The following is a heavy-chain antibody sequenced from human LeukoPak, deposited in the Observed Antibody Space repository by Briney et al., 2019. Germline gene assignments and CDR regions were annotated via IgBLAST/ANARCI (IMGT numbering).Heavy chain of an antibody. CDR3: ARHIVGATLFDY. J-gene: IGHJ4*02. CDR1: GFTFSSYA. D-gene: IGHD1-26*01. V-gene: IGHV3-23*01. CDR2: ISGSGGST. Sequence: GSLRLSCAASGFTFSSYAMSWVRQAPGKGLEWVSAISGSGGSTYYADSVKGRFTISRDNSKNTLYLQMNSLRAEDTAVYYCARHIVGATLFDYWGQGTLVTVSS.